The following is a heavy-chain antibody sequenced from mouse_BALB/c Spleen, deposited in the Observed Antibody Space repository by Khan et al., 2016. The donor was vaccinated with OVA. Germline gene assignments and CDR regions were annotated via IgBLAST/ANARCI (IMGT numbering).Heavy chain of an antibody. Sequence: QVQLQQSGPELVKPGASLKVSFKASGYAFTNYIIGWLKQSTRQGLEWIGDINPGSGAPNYNEKFKDKATLTADKSSNTAYMQLSSLTAEDSEVYLCARGGYSVFASWGQGTLVPFFA. CDR3: ARGGYSVFAS. J-gene: IGHJ3*01. D-gene: IGHD2-14*01. V-gene: IGHV1-54*02. CDR1: GYAFTNYI. CDR2: INPGSGAP.